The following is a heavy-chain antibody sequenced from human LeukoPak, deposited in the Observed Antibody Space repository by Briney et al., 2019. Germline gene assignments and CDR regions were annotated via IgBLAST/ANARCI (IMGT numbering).Heavy chain of an antibody. J-gene: IGHJ6*02. CDR2: ISGTTGRT. CDR3: ARVACGIESYYRLDV. Sequence: GGSLRLSCATSGFTFTSHAMTWVRQAPGKGLEWVSGISGTTGRTFYGDSVKGRFTVSRDNSRDTLYLQMNSLRAGDAAVYFCARVACGIESYYRLDVWGQGTTVTVSS. V-gene: IGHV3-23*01. CDR1: GFTFTSHA. D-gene: IGHD2-21*01.